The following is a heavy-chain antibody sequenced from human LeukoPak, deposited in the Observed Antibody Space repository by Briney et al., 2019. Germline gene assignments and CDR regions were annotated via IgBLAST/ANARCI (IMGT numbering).Heavy chain of an antibody. J-gene: IGHJ4*02. D-gene: IGHD6-19*01. Sequence: PGRSLRLSCAASGFTFSSYGMHWVRQAPGKGLEWVAVISYDGSNKYYADSVKGRFTISRDNSKNTLYLQMNSLRAEDTAVYYCAKGSGPSRPYYFDYWGQGTLVTVSS. CDR1: GFTFSSYG. CDR2: ISYDGSNK. CDR3: AKGSGPSRPYYFDY. V-gene: IGHV3-30*18.